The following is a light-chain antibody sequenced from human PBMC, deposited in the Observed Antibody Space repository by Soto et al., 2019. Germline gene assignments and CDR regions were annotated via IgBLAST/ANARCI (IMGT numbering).Light chain of an antibody. CDR3: QQYDSYPLT. V-gene: IGKV1-5*03. CDR1: QSISSW. J-gene: IGKJ4*01. CDR2: KAS. Sequence: DIQMTQSPSTLSASVGDRVTITCRASQSISSWLAWYQQKPGKAPNLLIYKASSLESGVPSRFSGSGSVTEFTLTVSSLQPDAFATYYCQQYDSYPLTFGGGTKVEIK.